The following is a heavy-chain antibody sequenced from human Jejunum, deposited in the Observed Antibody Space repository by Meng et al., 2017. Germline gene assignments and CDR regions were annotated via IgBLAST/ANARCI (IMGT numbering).Heavy chain of an antibody. CDR2: INTDGSSR. Sequence: GGSLRLSCAGSGFTFSSYWMHWVRQVPGRGLEWVARINTDGSSRDYADSVKGRFTISRDNAKNTLYLQMNSLRAEDAAAYYCARAEIGTCGADCYSEHWGQGTLVTVSS. D-gene: IGHD2-21*02. CDR3: ARAEIGTCGADCYSEH. V-gene: IGHV3-74*01. J-gene: IGHJ4*02. CDR1: GFTFSSYW.